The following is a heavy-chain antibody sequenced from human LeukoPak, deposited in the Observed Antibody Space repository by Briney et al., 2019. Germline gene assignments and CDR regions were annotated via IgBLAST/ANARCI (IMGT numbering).Heavy chain of an antibody. CDR1: GFTFSSYS. J-gene: IGHJ4*02. CDR2: INHDGSST. V-gene: IGHV3-74*01. D-gene: IGHD3-22*01. CDR3: VRDWGYDSSGYWQKYFDT. Sequence: PGGSLRLSCAASGFTFSSYSMNWVRQAPGKGLEWVSRINHDGSSTNYADSVKGRFTISRDNAKNTVYLQMNSLRAEDTAVYYCVRDWGYDSSGYWQKYFDTWGQGTLVTVSS.